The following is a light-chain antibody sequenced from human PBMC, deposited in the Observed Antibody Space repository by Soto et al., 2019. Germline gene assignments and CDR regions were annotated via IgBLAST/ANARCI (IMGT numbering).Light chain of an antibody. CDR3: SSYTSSSFVV. CDR2: EVS. V-gene: IGLV2-14*01. J-gene: IGLJ2*01. Sequence: QSALTQPASVSGSPGQSITISCTGTSSDVGGYNYVSWYQQHPGKAPKLVIYEVSNRPSGVSNRFSGSKSGNTASLTISGLQAEDEADYYCSSYTSSSFVVFGGGTKSPS. CDR1: SSDVGGYNY.